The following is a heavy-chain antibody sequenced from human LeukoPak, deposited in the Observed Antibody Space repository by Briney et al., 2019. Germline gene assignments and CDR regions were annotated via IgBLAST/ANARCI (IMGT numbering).Heavy chain of an antibody. J-gene: IGHJ4*02. CDR2: ISSGGGYI. CDR3: ARGSSGFDY. V-gene: IGHV3-21*01. D-gene: IGHD6-6*01. Sequence: XNXVRXAPXXXLEWVSSISSGGGYIYYADSVKGRFTISRDNAKESLSLQMNSLRAEDTAVYYCARGSSGFDYWGQGTLVTVSS.